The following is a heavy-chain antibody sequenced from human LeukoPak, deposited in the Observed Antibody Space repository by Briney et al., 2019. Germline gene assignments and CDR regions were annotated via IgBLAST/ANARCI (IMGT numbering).Heavy chain of an antibody. V-gene: IGHV4-59*02. CDR1: GDSVITYH. CDR3: ARDKRHSYGRYFAH. D-gene: IGHD5-18*01. J-gene: IGHJ4*02. CDR2: MQSSGNS. Sequence: SETLSLTCSVSGDSVITYHWNWVRERPGKGLEWIGYMQSSGNSNYNPSLKSRVFMSVDTSKNQFVLNLMSVTAADTAVYYCARDKRHSYGRYFAHWGQGMLVSVSS.